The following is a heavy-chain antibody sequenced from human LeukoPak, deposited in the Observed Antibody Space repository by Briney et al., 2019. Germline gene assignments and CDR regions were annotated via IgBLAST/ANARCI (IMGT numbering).Heavy chain of an antibody. Sequence: ASVNVSCKASGYTFITYGITWVRQAPGQGLEWMGRFTPYNGDTNYAQTLQDRVTMTTDTSTSTAYMELRSLRSDDTAVYFCARVAGVSYNYFDSWGQGTLVTVSS. CDR2: FTPYNGDT. J-gene: IGHJ4*02. CDR1: GYTFITYG. D-gene: IGHD1-26*01. V-gene: IGHV1-18*01. CDR3: ARVAGVSYNYFDS.